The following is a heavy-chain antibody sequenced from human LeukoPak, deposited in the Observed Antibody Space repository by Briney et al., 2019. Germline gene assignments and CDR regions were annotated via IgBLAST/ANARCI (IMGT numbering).Heavy chain of an antibody. V-gene: IGHV1-18*01. CDR2: ISSYNGNT. J-gene: IGHJ3*02. CDR3: ARGLRDSSGFGDAFNI. CDR1: GYTFTSYD. Sequence: GAAVKVSCKGSGYTFTSYDISWVGQAPGQGVEGVGWISSYNGNTNSAQKFQGRVTMTTDTSTNTAYMDLRRLRSDDTAVYYCARGLRDSSGFGDAFNIWGQGTMVTVSS. D-gene: IGHD3-22*01.